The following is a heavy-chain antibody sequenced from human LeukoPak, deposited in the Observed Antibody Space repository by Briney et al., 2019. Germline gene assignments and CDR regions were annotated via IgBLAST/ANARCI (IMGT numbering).Heavy chain of an antibody. J-gene: IGHJ4*02. CDR2: IIPIFGTA. V-gene: IGHV1-69*13. CDR1: GGTFSSYA. CDR3: ARDQASPFVAVAGTPFDY. Sequence: SVKVSCKASGGTFSSYAISWVRQAPGQGLEWMGGIIPIFGTANYAQKFQGRVTITADESTSTAYMELSSLRSEDTAVYYCARDQASPFVAVAGTPFDYWGQGTLVTVSS. D-gene: IGHD6-19*01.